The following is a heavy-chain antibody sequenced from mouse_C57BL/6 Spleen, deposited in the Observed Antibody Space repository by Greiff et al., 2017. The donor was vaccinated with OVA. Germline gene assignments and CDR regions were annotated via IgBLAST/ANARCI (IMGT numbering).Heavy chain of an antibody. CDR3: ARRVITTVVGDYFDD. Sequence: QVQLQQPGAELVRPGTSVKLSCTASGYTFTSYWMPWVKQRPGQGLEWIGVIDPSDSYTNYTQKFKGKATLTVDTASSTAYMQLSSLTSEDSAVYYCARRVITTVVGDYFDDWGQGTTLTVSS. CDR1: GYTFTSYW. V-gene: IGHV1-59*01. CDR2: IDPSDSYT. J-gene: IGHJ2*01. D-gene: IGHD1-1*01.